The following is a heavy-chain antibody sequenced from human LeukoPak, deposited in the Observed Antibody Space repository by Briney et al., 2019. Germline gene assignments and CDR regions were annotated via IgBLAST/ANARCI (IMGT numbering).Heavy chain of an antibody. D-gene: IGHD6-19*01. Sequence: PGGSLRLSCAASGFTFSSYAMTWVRQAPGKGLEWVSAISASDDSTLYVDSVRGRFTISRDFSKNTLYLQMNSLRAEDTAVYYCAKLTSGWFEDFWGQGTLVTVSS. V-gene: IGHV3-23*01. CDR1: GFTFSSYA. J-gene: IGHJ4*02. CDR3: AKLTSGWFEDF. CDR2: ISASDDST.